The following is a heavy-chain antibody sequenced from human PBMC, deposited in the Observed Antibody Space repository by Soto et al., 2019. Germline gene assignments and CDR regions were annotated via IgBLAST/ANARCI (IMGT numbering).Heavy chain of an antibody. Sequence: EVQLVESGGGWVQPGGSLRLSCEASGFTFGTYWMSWVRQAPGKGPEWVATIKADGSEKYYPDSVKGRFTVSRDNAKSSLYLEMNNVKVEDTAVYYCARDSHWGRGQGALVTVSS. CDR1: GFTFGTYW. CDR2: IKADGSEK. V-gene: IGHV3-7*01. CDR3: ARDSHWG. J-gene: IGHJ4*02. D-gene: IGHD7-27*01.